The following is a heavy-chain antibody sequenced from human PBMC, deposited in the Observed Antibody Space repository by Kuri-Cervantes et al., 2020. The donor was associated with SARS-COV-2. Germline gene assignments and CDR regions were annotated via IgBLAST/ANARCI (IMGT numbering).Heavy chain of an antibody. CDR1: GFTFDDYA. Sequence: SLKISCAASGFTFDDYAMHWVRQAPGKGLEWVSGISWNSGSIGYADSVKGRFTISRDNAKNSLYLQMNSLRAEDTAVYYCAKYVGDYTPDDAFDIWGQGTMVTVSS. CDR3: AKYVGDYTPDDAFDI. CDR2: ISWNSGSI. V-gene: IGHV3-9*01. J-gene: IGHJ3*02. D-gene: IGHD4-17*01.